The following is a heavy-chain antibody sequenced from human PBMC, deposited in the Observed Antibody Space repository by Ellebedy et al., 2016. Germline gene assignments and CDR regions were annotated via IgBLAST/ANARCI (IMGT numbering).Heavy chain of an antibody. J-gene: IGHJ6*02. CDR1: GFTFSSYA. D-gene: IGHD6-19*01. V-gene: IGHV3-23*01. Sequence: GESLKISXAASGFTFSSYAMSWVRQAPGKGLEWVSAISGSGGSTYYADSVKGRFTISRDNSKNTLYLQMNSLRAEDTAVYYCAKTQSPFKLGIAVADYYYYGMDVWGQGTTVTVSS. CDR2: ISGSGGST. CDR3: AKTQSPFKLGIAVADYYYYGMDV.